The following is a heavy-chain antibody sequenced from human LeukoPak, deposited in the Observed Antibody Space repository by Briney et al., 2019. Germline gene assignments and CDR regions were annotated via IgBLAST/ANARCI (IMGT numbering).Heavy chain of an antibody. Sequence: LSLTCAVSGYSISSGYYWGWIRQPPGKGLEWISYISSSGTTIYYADSVKGRFTISRDNAKNSLYLQMSSLRAEDTAVYHCARAYSSSWYGAEDYWGQGTLVTVSA. CDR1: GYSISSGYY. CDR2: ISSSGTTI. J-gene: IGHJ4*02. CDR3: ARAYSSSWYGAEDY. D-gene: IGHD6-13*01. V-gene: IGHV3-11*01.